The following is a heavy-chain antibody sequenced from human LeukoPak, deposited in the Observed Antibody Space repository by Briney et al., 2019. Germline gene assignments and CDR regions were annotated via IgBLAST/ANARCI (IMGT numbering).Heavy chain of an antibody. CDR1: GFTFSSYV. V-gene: IGHV3-23*01. CDR2: ISGSGGST. Sequence: PGGSLRLSCAASGFTFSSYVMSWVRQAPGKGLERVSAISGSGGSTNYADSVKGRFTISRDNSKNTLNLQMNSLRAEDTAVYYCARRYCSSTSCYIVGWFDPWGQGTLVTVSS. D-gene: IGHD2-2*02. J-gene: IGHJ5*02. CDR3: ARRYCSSTSCYIVGWFDP.